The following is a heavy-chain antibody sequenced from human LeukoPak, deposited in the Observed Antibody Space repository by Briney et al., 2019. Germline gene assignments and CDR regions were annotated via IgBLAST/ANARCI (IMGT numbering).Heavy chain of an antibody. V-gene: IGHV3-21*01. Sequence: GGSLRLSCAASGFTFSSYSMNWVRQAPGKGLEWVSSISSSSRYIYYADSVKGRFTISRDNAKNSLYLQMNSLRAEDTAVYYCARDHGNYDFWSGYFTPDNWFDPWGQGTLVTVSS. D-gene: IGHD3-3*01. CDR1: GFTFSSYS. CDR3: ARDHGNYDFWSGYFTPDNWFDP. CDR2: ISSSSRYI. J-gene: IGHJ5*02.